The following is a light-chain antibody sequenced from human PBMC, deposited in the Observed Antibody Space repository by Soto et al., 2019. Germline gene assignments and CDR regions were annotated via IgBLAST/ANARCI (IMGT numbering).Light chain of an antibody. V-gene: IGKV3-15*01. Sequence: EIVMTQPPATLSGSPGERATLSCRASQSISSNLAWYQQKPGQAPMLLIHGASSRASVIPARFSASGSGTEFTLTISSLESDYFAVYYCHHYNDLPPTFGQVMKLEI. J-gene: IGKJ2*01. CDR1: QSISSN. CDR2: GAS. CDR3: HHYNDLPPT.